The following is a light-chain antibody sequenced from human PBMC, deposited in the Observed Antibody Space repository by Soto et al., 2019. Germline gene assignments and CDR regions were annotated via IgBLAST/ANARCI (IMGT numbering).Light chain of an antibody. Sequence: DIQLTQSPSSLSASVGDSVTITCQASQDINNYLTWYQQKPGKAPKLLIFDASSVETGVPSRFSGSGSGTHFTFTSSGLEPEDIATYHRQQNNDLPLTFGGGTRVELK. J-gene: IGKJ4*01. CDR2: DAS. CDR1: QDINNY. CDR3: QQNNDLPLT. V-gene: IGKV1-33*01.